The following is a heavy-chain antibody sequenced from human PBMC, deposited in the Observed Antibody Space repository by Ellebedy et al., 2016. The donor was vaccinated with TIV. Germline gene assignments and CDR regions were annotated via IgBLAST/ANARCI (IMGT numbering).Heavy chain of an antibody. CDR2: IKEDGSEK. J-gene: IGHJ4*02. V-gene: IGHV3-7*03. D-gene: IGHD6-19*01. Sequence: PGGSLRLSCAASGLIFSTYWMAWVHQAPGKGLEWVANIKEDGSEKYYVDSVKGRFTISRDNAKNSLYLQMNTLRAEDTAVYYCARVPLDGAVAGTVEVAFDYWGQGTLVTVSS. CDR3: ARVPLDGAVAGTVEVAFDY. CDR1: GLIFSTYW.